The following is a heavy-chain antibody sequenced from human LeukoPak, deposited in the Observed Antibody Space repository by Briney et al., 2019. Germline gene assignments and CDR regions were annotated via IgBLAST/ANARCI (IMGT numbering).Heavy chain of an antibody. J-gene: IGHJ5*02. D-gene: IGHD2-2*01. Sequence: ASVKVSCKASGCTFTSYGISWVRQAPGQGLEWMGWISAYNGNTNYAQKLQGRVTMTTDTSTSTAYMELRSLRSDDTAVYYCARDIPRYCSSTSCSVEGGGHNWFDPWGQGTLVTVSS. CDR1: GCTFTSYG. CDR2: ISAYNGNT. V-gene: IGHV1-18*01. CDR3: ARDIPRYCSSTSCSVEGGGHNWFDP.